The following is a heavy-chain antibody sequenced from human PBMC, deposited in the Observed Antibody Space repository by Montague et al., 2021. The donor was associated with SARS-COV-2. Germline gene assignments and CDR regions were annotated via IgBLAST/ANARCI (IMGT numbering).Heavy chain of an antibody. V-gene: IGHV6-1*01. D-gene: IGHD6-13*01. J-gene: IGHJ4*02. CDR2: TYFRSKWYN. CDR1: GDIVSTNNTT. Sequence: CAISGDIVSTNNTTWNWVRQSPSGDLEWLGGTYFRSKWYNDYAVSVKSRITINPDTSKNQFSLQLKSVTPKDTAIYFCGRVFAPAGTFDFWGQGTLVTVSS. CDR3: GRVFAPAGTFDF.